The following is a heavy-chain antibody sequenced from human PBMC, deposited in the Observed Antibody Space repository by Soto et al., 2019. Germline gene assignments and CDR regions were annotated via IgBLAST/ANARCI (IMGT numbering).Heavy chain of an antibody. D-gene: IGHD6-6*01. CDR2: IKQDGSEE. CDR1: GFTFSSYW. J-gene: IGHJ6*04. CDR3: AREIAARL. V-gene: IGHV3-7*01. Sequence: EVQLVESGGDLVQPGGSLRLSCAPSGFTFSSYWMSWFRQAPGKGLEWVANIKQDGSEENYVDSVKGRFTISRDNAKNALYLQMNSLRVEDTAVYYCAREIAARLWGKGTTVTVSS.